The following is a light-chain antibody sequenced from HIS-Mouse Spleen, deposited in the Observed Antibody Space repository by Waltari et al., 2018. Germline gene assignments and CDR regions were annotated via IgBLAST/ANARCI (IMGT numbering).Light chain of an antibody. CDR1: QGISSY. CDR2: AAS. V-gene: IGKV1-8*01. J-gene: IGKJ1*01. Sequence: AIRMTQSPSSLSASTGDRVTIPCRASQGISSYLAWYQQKPGKDPKLLIYAASTLQSGVPSRFSGSGSGTDFTLTISCLQSEDFATYDCQQYYSYPPWTFGQGTKVEIK. CDR3: QQYYSYPPWT.